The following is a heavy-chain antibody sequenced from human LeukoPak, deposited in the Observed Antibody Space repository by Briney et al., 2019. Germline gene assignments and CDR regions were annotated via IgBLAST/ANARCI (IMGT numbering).Heavy chain of an antibody. CDR1: GFTFSSYS. CDR3: ARAGGGGYCSSTSCYTIFPDAFDI. J-gene: IGHJ3*02. D-gene: IGHD2-2*02. Sequence: GGSLRLSWAAYGFTFSSYSMNWVRQAPGKGLEWVSSISIISSYIDYGDSGKGRFTISRDNAKKSLYLKMNSLRAEDTVVYYCARAGGGGYCSSTSCYTIFPDAFDIWGQGTMVTVSS. V-gene: IGHV3-21*01. CDR2: ISIISSYI.